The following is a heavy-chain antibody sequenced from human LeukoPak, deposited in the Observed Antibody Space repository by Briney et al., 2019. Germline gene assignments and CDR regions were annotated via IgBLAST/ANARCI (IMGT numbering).Heavy chain of an antibody. CDR3: ARRGDYYYYGMDV. V-gene: IGHV1-18*01. Sequence: ASVKISCKTSGYTFTNYGVNWVRQAPGQGLEWMGWISAYNGNTNYAQKLQGRVTMTTDTSTSTAYMELRSLRSDDTAVYYCARRGDYYYYGMDVWGQGTTVTVSS. J-gene: IGHJ6*02. CDR1: GYTFTNYG. CDR2: ISAYNGNT.